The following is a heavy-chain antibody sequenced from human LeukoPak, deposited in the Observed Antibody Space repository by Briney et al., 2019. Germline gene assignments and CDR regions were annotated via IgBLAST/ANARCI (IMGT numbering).Heavy chain of an antibody. CDR3: ARKELEYSTSRQGCFDP. J-gene: IGHJ5*02. CDR2: INWNGGST. D-gene: IGHD6-6*01. CDR1: GFTFDDYG. Sequence: GGSLRLSCAASGFTFDDYGMSWVRQAPGKGLEWVSGINWNGGSTGYADSVKGRFTISRDNAKNSLYLQMNSLRAEDTALYYCARKELEYSTSRQGCFDPWGREPLVTVPS. V-gene: IGHV3-20*04.